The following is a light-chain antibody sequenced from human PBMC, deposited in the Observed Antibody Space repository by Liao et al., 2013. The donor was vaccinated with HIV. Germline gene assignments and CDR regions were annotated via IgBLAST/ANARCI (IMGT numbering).Light chain of an antibody. V-gene: IGLV3-21*01. CDR3: QTWDSTSYV. J-gene: IGLJ1*01. Sequence: SYELTQPPSVSVAPGKTARITCGGDNIGSKSVHWYQQQPGQAPVVVIYQDNKRPSGIPERFSGSTSGNTATLTISGTQAIDEADYYCQTWDSTSYVFGTGTKVIVL. CDR1: NIGSKS. CDR2: QDN.